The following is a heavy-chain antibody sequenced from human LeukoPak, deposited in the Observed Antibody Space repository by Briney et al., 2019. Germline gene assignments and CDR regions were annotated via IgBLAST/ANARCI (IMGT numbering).Heavy chain of an antibody. J-gene: IGHJ4*02. CDR1: SYIFTTYG. D-gene: IGHD6-6*01. CDR2: ISTQYGNT. CDR3: ARGGAALDF. V-gene: IGHV1-18*01. Sequence: ASVKVSCKASSYIFTTYGISWVRQAPGQGLEWMGWISTQYGNTNYAQEVQGRVTITTDTSTNTAYMELRSLTSDDTAVYYCARGGAALDFWGQGTLVTVFS.